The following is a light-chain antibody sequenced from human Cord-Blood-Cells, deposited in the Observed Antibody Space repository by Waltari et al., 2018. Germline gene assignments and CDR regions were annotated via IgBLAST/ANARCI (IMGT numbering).Light chain of an antibody. V-gene: IGLV1-44*01. CDR2: SNN. Sequence: QSVLTQPPSASGTPGQRVTISCSGSSSNIGSNTVNWYQQPPGTAPKRLIYSNNQRPSGVPDRLSGSKSGTSASLAISGLQSEDEADYYCAAWDDSLNVWVFGGGTKLTVL. CDR3: AAWDDSLNVWV. J-gene: IGLJ3*02. CDR1: SSNIGSNT.